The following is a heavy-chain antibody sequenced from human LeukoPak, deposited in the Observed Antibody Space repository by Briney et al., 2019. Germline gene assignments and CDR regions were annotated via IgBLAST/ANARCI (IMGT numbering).Heavy chain of an antibody. CDR3: ARAESIAVAGIDY. V-gene: IGHV4-59*01. CDR1: GGSISSYY. D-gene: IGHD6-19*01. J-gene: IGHJ4*02. CDR2: IYYSGST. Sequence: SETLSLTCTVSGGSISSYYWSWIRQPPGKGLEWIGYIYYSGSTNYNPSLKSRVTISVDTSKNQFSLKLSSVTAADTAVYYCARAESIAVAGIDYWGQGTLVTVSS.